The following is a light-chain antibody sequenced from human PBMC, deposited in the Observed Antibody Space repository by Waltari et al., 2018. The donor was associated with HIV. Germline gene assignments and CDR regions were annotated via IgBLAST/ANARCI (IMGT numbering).Light chain of an antibody. CDR3: CSYAGNYTFV. CDR2: DVS. Sequence: QSALTQPRSVSGSPAQSVTIPCPGTSSDVGGYNYVSWYQQHPGKAPKFMIYDVSKRPSGVPVRFSGSKSGNTASLTISGLQAEDEADYYCCSYAGNYTFVFGGGTKLTVL. CDR1: SSDVGGYNY. J-gene: IGLJ2*01. V-gene: IGLV2-11*01.